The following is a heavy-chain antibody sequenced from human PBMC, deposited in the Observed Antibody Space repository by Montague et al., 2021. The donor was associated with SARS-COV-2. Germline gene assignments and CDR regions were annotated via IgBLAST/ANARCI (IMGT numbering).Heavy chain of an antibody. CDR3: ARTTWLRGYFDL. V-gene: IGHV4-39*07. D-gene: IGHD5-12*01. J-gene: IGHJ2*01. Sequence: SETLSLTCTVSGGSIRSSSYYWGWIRQPPGKGLECIGSIYYSGSTYYNPSLKSRVTISVDTSKNHFSLKLRSVTAADTAVYYCARTTWLRGYFDLWGRGTLVTVSS. CDR1: GGSIRSSSYY. CDR2: IYYSGST.